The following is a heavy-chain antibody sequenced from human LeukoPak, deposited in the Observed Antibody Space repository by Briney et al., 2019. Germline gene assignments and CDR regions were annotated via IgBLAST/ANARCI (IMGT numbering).Heavy chain of an antibody. Sequence: ASVKVSCKVSGYTLTELSMHWVRQAPGKGLEWMGGFDPEDGETIYAQKFQGRVTMTEDTSTDTAYMELSSLRSEDTAVYYCATVSGIVGATNFDYWGQGTLVTVSS. V-gene: IGHV1-24*01. D-gene: IGHD1-26*01. CDR2: FDPEDGET. J-gene: IGHJ4*02. CDR1: GYTLTELS. CDR3: ATVSGIVGATNFDY.